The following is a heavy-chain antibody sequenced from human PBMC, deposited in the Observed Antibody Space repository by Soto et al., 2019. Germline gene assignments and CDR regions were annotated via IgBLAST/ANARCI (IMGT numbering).Heavy chain of an antibody. CDR3: AKYTSGPGGVDC. V-gene: IGHV3-74*01. J-gene: IGHJ4*02. CDR1: GFTFSSYW. Sequence: EVQLVESGGGLVQPGGSLRLSCAASGFTFSSYWMHWVRQAPGKGLVWVSRINSDGSSTSYADSVKGRFTISRDNAKNTLYLQMNSLRAEDTAVYYCAKYTSGPGGVDCWGQGTLVTVSS. D-gene: IGHD6-19*01. CDR2: INSDGSST.